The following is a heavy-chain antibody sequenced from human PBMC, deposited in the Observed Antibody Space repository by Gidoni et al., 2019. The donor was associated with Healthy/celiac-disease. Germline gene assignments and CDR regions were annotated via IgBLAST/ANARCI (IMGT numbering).Heavy chain of an antibody. Sequence: QVTLRESGPALVKPTQTLTLTCTFSGFSLSTSGMCVSWIRQPPGKALEWLALIDWDDDKYYSTSLKTRLTISKDTSKNQVVLTMTNMDPVDTATYYCARIPKAYRGLGPTGNYYYGMDVWGQGTTVTVSS. CDR3: ARIPKAYRGLGPTGNYYYGMDV. D-gene: IGHD4-4*01. CDR1: GFSLSTSGMC. V-gene: IGHV2-70*01. CDR2: IDWDDDK. J-gene: IGHJ6*02.